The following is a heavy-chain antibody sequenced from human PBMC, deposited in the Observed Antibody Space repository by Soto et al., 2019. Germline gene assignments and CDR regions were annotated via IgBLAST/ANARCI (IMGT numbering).Heavy chain of an antibody. V-gene: IGHV3-21*01. CDR3: ARDSKGDLTIFGVVGDYDY. CDR1: GFTFSSYS. D-gene: IGHD3-3*01. CDR2: ISSSSSYI. J-gene: IGHJ4*02. Sequence: GGSLRLSCAASGFTFSSYSMNWVRQAPGKGLEWVSSISSSSSYIYYADSVKGRFTISRDNAKNSLYLQMNSLRAEDTAVYYCARDSKGDLTIFGVVGDYDYWGQGTLVTVSS.